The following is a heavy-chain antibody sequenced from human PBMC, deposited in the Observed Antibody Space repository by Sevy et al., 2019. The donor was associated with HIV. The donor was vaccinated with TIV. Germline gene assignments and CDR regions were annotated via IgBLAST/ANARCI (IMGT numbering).Heavy chain of an antibody. CDR3: ARGGSSGWTYFDY. D-gene: IGHD6-19*01. V-gene: IGHV1-46*01. J-gene: IGHJ4*02. CDR1: GYTFSSYY. CDR2: INPSGGST. Sequence: ASVKVSCKASGYTFSSYYMHWVRQAPGQGLEWMGIINPSGGSTSYAQKFQGRVTMTRHTSTSTVYMELSSLGSEDTAVYYCARGGSSGWTYFDYWGQGTLVTVSS.